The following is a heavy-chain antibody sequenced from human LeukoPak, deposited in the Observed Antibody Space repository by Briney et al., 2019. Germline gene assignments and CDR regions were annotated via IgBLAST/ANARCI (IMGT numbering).Heavy chain of an antibody. V-gene: IGHV3-20*04. Sequence: GGSLRLSCAASGFTFDDYGMGWVRQAPGKGLEWVSGINWNGGSTGYADSVKGRFTISRDNSKNTLYLQMNSLRAEDTAVYYCAKDRGKRDNYYMDVWGKGTTVTVSS. J-gene: IGHJ6*03. CDR2: INWNGGST. CDR1: GFTFDDYG. D-gene: IGHD2-21*02. CDR3: AKDRGKRDNYYMDV.